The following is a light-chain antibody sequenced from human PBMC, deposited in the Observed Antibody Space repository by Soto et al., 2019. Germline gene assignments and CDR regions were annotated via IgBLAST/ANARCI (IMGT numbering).Light chain of an antibody. CDR1: SSNIGNNY. Sequence: QSVLTQPPSVSAAPGQKVTISCSGTSSNIGNNYVSWYQHFPGTAPKLLICEENKRPSEIPDRFSGSKSGTSATLGITGLQTGDEADYYCGTWDNSLSIYVFATGTKVTVL. V-gene: IGLV1-51*02. CDR3: GTWDNSLSIYV. CDR2: EEN. J-gene: IGLJ1*01.